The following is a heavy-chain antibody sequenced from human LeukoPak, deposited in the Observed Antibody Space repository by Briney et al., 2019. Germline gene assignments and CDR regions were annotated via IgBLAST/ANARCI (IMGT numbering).Heavy chain of an antibody. CDR2: ISGSGNRT. D-gene: IGHD3-22*01. V-gene: IGHV3-23*01. CDR3: AKLGIGEHEISGYFYETQSSGVDI. J-gene: IGHJ3*02. CDR1: GLTFSSND. Sequence: GGSLRLSCAASGLTFSSNDMTWVRQGPGKGLEWVSSISGSGNRTYYADSVKGRFTISRDKSKNTLYLQMNSLRPDDTAVYYCAKLGIGEHEISGYFYETQSSGVDIWGQGTMAIVSS.